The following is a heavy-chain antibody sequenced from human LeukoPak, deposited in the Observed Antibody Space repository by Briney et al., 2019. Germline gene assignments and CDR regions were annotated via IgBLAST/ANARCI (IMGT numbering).Heavy chain of an antibody. V-gene: IGHV3-48*02. Sequence: PGGSLRLSCAASGFTFSSHSMNWVRQAPGKGQEWVSYISSSSSTIYYADSVKGRFTISRDNAKNSLYLQMNSLRDEDTAVYYCATDLNGLTDYWGQGTLVTVSS. D-gene: IGHD1-1*01. CDR3: ATDLNGLTDY. CDR2: ISSSSSTI. CDR1: GFTFSSHS. J-gene: IGHJ4*02.